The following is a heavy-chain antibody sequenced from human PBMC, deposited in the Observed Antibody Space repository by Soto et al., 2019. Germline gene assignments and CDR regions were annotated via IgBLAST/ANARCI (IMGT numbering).Heavy chain of an antibody. Sequence: EVQLVESGGGLVQPGGSLTLSCAASGFTFSSYWMHWVRQAPGKGVVWVSRINPDGRGTNYADSEKGRFTTSRDNAKNTLYLQMNSLRSEDTAVYYCARVGQGAWYFDLWGRGTLVTVSS. CDR3: ARVGQGAWYFDL. J-gene: IGHJ2*01. D-gene: IGHD1-26*01. CDR1: GFTFSSYW. V-gene: IGHV3-74*01. CDR2: INPDGRGT.